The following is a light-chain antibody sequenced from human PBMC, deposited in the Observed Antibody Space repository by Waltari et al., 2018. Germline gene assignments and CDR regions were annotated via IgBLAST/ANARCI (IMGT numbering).Light chain of an antibody. J-gene: IGLJ2*01. Sequence: SYRLTQPPSVSVPPGQTARITCSGDALPKHYSFWYQQKAGQAPVLGIYKDTERASGIPERFSGSSSGTTVTLTIRGAQAEDEADYYCQSADGSGAYRAFGGGTKLTVL. CDR1: ALPKHY. V-gene: IGLV3-25*03. CDR2: KDT. CDR3: QSADGSGAYRA.